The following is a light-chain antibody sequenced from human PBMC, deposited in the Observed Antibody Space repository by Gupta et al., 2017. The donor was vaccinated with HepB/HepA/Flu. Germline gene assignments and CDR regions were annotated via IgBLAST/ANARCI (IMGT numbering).Light chain of an antibody. CDR1: RSNIGAGYD. V-gene: IGLV1-40*01. J-gene: IGLJ1*01. Sequence: QAVLTQPPSVSGAPGQRVTIPCTGTRSNIGAGYDVHWYQQLPATDHRRLMYRTMNRPSGVLDRFLCSKSGTNASPLTNGLQAEDEADDYCHYSASRLSGFVFGGGTQVTVI. CDR2: RTM. CDR3: HYSASRLSGFV.